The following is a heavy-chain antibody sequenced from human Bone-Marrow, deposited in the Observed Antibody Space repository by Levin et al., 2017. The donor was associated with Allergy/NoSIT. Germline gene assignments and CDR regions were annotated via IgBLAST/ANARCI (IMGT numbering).Heavy chain of an antibody. Sequence: SETLSLTCYVSSGSMKTYYWTWIRQPAGAGLEFIGRIHTSEGPIYNPSLRSRLSMSLDTSNNQFSLNLRSVTAADTALYYCARSDPRSPVKAYDLWGQGAVVTVSS. D-gene: IGHD2-21*01. V-gene: IGHV4-4*07. J-gene: IGHJ5*02. CDR1: SGSMKTYY. CDR2: IHTSEGP. CDR3: ARSDPRSPVKAYDL.